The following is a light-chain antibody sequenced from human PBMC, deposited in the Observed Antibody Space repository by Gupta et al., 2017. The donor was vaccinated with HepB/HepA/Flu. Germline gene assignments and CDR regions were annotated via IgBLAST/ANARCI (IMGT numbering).Light chain of an antibody. CDR1: SSDIGAYNL. CDR2: DVN. CDR3: CSFGCNNNVI. Sequence: QSALTQPASGSGSPGQSIPIPCHGTSSDIGAYNLVSWYQQHPGKAPKLIIYDVNDRPSGISDRFSVSKSGNTASLTISGLQAEDEADYYCCSFGCNNNVIFGGGTQLTVL. V-gene: IGLV2-23*02. J-gene: IGLJ2*01.